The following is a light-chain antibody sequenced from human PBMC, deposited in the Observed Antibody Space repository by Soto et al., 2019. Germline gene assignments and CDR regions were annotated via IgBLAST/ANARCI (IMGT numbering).Light chain of an antibody. CDR3: QQPGFT. J-gene: IGKJ3*01. CDR2: AAS. CDR1: QGISSY. Sequence: DIQLTQSPSFLSASVGDRVTITCRASQGISSYLAWYQQKPGKAPKLLIYAASTLQSGVPSRFSGSGSGTEFTLTISSLQPEDFATYCCQQPGFTFGPGTKVDIK. V-gene: IGKV1-9*01.